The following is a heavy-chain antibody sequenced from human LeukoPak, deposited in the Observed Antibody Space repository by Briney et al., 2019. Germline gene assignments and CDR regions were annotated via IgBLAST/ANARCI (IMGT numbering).Heavy chain of an antibody. V-gene: IGHV3-53*01. CDR2: IYSGGST. Sequence: GGSLRLSCAASGFTVSSNYMSWVRQAPGKGLEWVSVIYSGGSTYYADFVKSRFTISRDNSKNTLYLQMNSLRAEDTAVYYCARDACGGDCYGLDYWGQGTLVTVSS. D-gene: IGHD2-21*02. J-gene: IGHJ4*02. CDR1: GFTVSSNY. CDR3: ARDACGGDCYGLDY.